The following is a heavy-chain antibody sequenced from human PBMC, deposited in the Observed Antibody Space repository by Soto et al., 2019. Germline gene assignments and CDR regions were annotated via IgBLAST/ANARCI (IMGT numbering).Heavy chain of an antibody. CDR2: ISGSGGSA. D-gene: IGHD4-17*01. Sequence: GGSLSFSVAASGFTFSGFAMTWVRRAPGKGLEFVSAISGSGGSAYHADSVKGRFTISRDNSKSTLYLQMTNMDPVDTATYYCSRSSTVTTGDCFDPWGQGTLVTVSS. CDR3: SRSSTVTTGDCFDP. V-gene: IGHV3-23*01. J-gene: IGHJ5*02. CDR1: GFTFSGFA.